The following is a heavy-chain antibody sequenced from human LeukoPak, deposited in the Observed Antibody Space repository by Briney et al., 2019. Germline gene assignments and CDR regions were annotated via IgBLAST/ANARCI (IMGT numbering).Heavy chain of an antibody. Sequence: PGGSLRLSCAASGFTVSSNYMNWVRQAPGKGLEWVSSISSSSSYIYYADSVKGRFTISRDNAKNSLYLQMNSLRAEDTAVYYCARDGDSSSWYVRDFDYWGQGTLVTVSS. CDR2: ISSSSSYI. J-gene: IGHJ4*02. V-gene: IGHV3-21*01. CDR3: ARDGDSSSWYVRDFDY. D-gene: IGHD6-13*01. CDR1: GFTVSSNY.